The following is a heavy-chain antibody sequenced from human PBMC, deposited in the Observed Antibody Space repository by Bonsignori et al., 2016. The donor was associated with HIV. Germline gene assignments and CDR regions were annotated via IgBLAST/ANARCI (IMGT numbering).Heavy chain of an antibody. J-gene: IGHJ3*01. CDR2: VSVTRGNT. Sequence: WVRQAPGQGLEWMGWVSVTRGNTNYAQRFQDRVSMTTDTATDTSYLDLRNLRFDDTAVYFCARYMRGTTANNAFDVWGPGTWVTVSS. V-gene: IGHV1-18*01. CDR3: ARYMRGTTANNAFDV. D-gene: IGHD1-1*01.